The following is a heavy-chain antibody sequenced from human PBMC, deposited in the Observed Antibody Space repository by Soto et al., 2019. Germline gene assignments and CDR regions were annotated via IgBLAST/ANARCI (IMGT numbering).Heavy chain of an antibody. CDR3: AKDGGPVYCNSPGCSAKHFDY. Sequence: SETLSLTCTVSGGSISSSSYYWGWIRQPPGKGLEWIGSIYYSGSTYYNPSLKSRVTISVDTSKNTLYLQTSSLRHEDTAVYYCAKDGGPVYCNSPGCSAKHFDYWGQGTLVTVSS. CDR2: IYYSGST. CDR1: GGSISSSSYY. D-gene: IGHD2-2*01. V-gene: IGHV4-39*02. J-gene: IGHJ4*02.